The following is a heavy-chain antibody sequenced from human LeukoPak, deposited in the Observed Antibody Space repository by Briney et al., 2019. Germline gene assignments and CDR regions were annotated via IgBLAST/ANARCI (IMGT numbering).Heavy chain of an antibody. CDR1: GYTFTGYY. D-gene: IGHD3-10*01. CDR2: INPNSGGT. V-gene: IGHV1-2*02. J-gene: IGHJ4*02. CDR3: ATHSVGEGSGSYY. Sequence: WASVKVSCKASGYTFTGYYMHWVRQAPGQGLEWMGWINPNSGGTNYAQKFQGRVTMTRDTSISTAYMELSRLRSDDTAVYYCATHSVGEGSGSYYWGQGTLVTVSS.